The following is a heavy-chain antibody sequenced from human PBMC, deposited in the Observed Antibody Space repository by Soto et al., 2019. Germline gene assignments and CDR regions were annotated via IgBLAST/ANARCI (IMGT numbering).Heavy chain of an antibody. CDR1: GGSFSGYQ. CDR3: ARGLILWFGELSRRGGYYYDGDV. CDR2: INDSGNI. V-gene: IGHV4-34*01. J-gene: IGHJ6*03. Sequence: QVQLQQWGAGLLKPSETLSLTCAVYGGSFSGYQWSWIRQTPGKGLEWIGEINDSGNINYNPSLKSRVSILLVTPTKHISLKMSSVTAADSAVYYCARGLILWFGELSRRGGYYYDGDVVGKGNTVTVSS. D-gene: IGHD3-10*01.